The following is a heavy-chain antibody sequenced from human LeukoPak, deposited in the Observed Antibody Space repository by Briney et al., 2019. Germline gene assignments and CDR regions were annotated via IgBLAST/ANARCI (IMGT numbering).Heavy chain of an antibody. J-gene: IGHJ4*02. Sequence: SETLSLTCTVSGVSIRNNYEFGAWIRQPPGKGLEMIGYVHYTGSTFYNSSLKSRVTISADTSQNQFSLSLTSVTAADTAVYYCATLGLLRRAVFNLATHFDFWGQGTLVTVSS. D-gene: IGHD3/OR15-3a*01. CDR3: ATLGLLRRAVFNLATHFDF. V-gene: IGHV4-39*01. CDR2: VHYTGST. CDR1: GVSIRNNYEF.